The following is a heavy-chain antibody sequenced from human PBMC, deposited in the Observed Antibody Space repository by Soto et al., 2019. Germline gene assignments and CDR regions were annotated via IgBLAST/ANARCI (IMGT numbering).Heavy chain of an antibody. V-gene: IGHV3-48*03. CDR3: ARSSGSYRPFDS. J-gene: IGHJ4*02. CDR2: ISTIDGTI. Sequence: PGGSLRLSCAVSGFTFSGYEMNWVRQAPGKGLEWISHISTIDGTIYYADSVKGRFTISSNNAKNSLYLQMNSLRAEDTAVYYCARSSGSYRPFDSWGQGTLVTVSS. D-gene: IGHD3-22*01. CDR1: GFTFSGYE.